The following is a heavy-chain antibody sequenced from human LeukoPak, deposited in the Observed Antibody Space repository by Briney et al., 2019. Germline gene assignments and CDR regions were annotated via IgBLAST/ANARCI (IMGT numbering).Heavy chain of an antibody. V-gene: IGHV1-2*02. CDR3: ARGGGRITILGLVDY. J-gene: IGHJ4*02. CDR2: INPNSGGT. Sequence: WASVKVSCKASGYTFTGYYMHWVRQAPGQGLEWMGWINPNSGGTNYAQKFQGRVTMTRDTSISTAYMELSRLRSDDTAVYYCARGGGRITILGLVDYWGQGTLVTVSS. D-gene: IGHD3-3*01. CDR1: GYTFTGYY.